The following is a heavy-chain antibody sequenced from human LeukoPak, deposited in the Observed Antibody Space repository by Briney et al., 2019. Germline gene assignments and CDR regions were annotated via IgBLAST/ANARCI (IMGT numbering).Heavy chain of an antibody. J-gene: IGHJ5*02. D-gene: IGHD3-22*01. V-gene: IGHV3-21*01. CDR2: ISSSSSYI. CDR1: RFTFSSYS. Sequence: GGSLRLSCAASRFTFSSYSMNWVRQAPGKGLEWVSSISSSSSYIYYADSVKGRLTISRDNAKNSLYLQMNSLRAEDTAVYYCARDGNYYDSSGYLKFDPWGQGTLVTVSS. CDR3: ARDGNYYDSSGYLKFDP.